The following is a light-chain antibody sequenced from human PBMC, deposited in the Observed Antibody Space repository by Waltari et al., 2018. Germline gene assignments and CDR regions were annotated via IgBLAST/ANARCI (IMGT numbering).Light chain of an antibody. CDR3: AGWDDSLGGV. V-gene: IGLV1-44*01. CDR2: NVN. J-gene: IGLJ3*02. CDR1: NSNIGGNF. Sequence: QSVLTQPPSVSGTPGQRVTISCSGSNSNIGGNFVNWYQQLPGKAPKLLIYNVNQGPSGVPDRFSASKSGTSAALAITGLQSEDEADYYCAGWDDSLGGVFGGGTKLTVL.